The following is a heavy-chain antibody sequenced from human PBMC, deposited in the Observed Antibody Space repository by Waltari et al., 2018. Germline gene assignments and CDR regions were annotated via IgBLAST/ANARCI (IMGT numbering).Heavy chain of an antibody. J-gene: IGHJ6*02. D-gene: IGHD3-10*01. CDR1: GYNFTSYA. CDR2: INAGNGNT. CDR3: ARPEYYYGSGSYLRSYGMDV. V-gene: IGHV1-3*01. Sequence: QVQLVQSGAEVKKPGASVKVSCKASGYNFTSYAMHWVRQAPGQRLEWMGWINAGNGNTKYSQKFQGRVTITRDTSASTAYMELSSLRSEDTAVYYCARPEYYYGSGSYLRSYGMDVWGQGTTVTVSS.